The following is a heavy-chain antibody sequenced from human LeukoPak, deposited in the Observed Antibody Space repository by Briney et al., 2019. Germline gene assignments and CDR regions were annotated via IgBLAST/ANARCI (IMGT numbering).Heavy chain of an antibody. J-gene: IGHJ4*02. CDR1: GFTFSDYY. D-gene: IGHD4-17*01. CDR2: ISSSGSTI. V-gene: IGHV3-11*01. CDR3: ARTPHDYGDYVDY. Sequence: GGSLRLSCAASGFTFSDYYMSWIRQAPGKGLEWVSYISSSGSTIYYADSVKGRFTISSDNAKNSLYLQMNSLRAEDTAVYYCARTPHDYGDYVDYWGQGTLVTVSS.